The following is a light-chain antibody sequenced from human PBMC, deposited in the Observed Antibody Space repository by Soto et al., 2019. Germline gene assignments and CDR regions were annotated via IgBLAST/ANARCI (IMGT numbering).Light chain of an antibody. CDR1: KSVTSNY. V-gene: IGKV3-20*01. Sequence: EIVLTQSPATLSFSPGERATLSCRASKSVTSNYLAWYQQKPSQAPRLLIYVASSRATGIPDSFSGSGYGTDFTLPISRLETEDCAVYYCQQYGGSPRTFGQGTKVEIK. CDR3: QQYGGSPRT. J-gene: IGKJ1*01. CDR2: VAS.